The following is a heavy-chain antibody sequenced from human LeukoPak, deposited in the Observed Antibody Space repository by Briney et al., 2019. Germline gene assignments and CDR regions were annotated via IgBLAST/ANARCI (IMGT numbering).Heavy chain of an antibody. CDR3: ARHDSSGPYNAFDI. CDR2: IYYSGST. V-gene: IGHV4-34*01. Sequence: SETLSLTCAVYGGSFSGYYWSWIRQPPGKGLEWIGTIYYSGSTYFNPSLKCRVTISVDTSKNQFSLKLSSVTAADTAMYYCARHDSSGPYNAFDIWGQGTMVTVSS. J-gene: IGHJ3*02. CDR1: GGSFSGYY. D-gene: IGHD3-22*01.